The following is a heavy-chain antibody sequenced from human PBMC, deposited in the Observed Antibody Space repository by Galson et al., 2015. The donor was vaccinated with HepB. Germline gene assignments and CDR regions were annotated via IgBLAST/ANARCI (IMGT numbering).Heavy chain of an antibody. J-gene: IGHJ4*02. CDR1: GFTFRNNW. CDR3: ARDLLDYGEYYYDY. CDR2: IKQDGNEK. D-gene: IGHD4-17*01. V-gene: IGHV3-7*03. Sequence: SLRLSCAASGFTFRNNWMSWVRQAPGKGLEWVANIKQDGNEKYYVDSVKGRFTISRDNAKNSLYLQMDSLRAEDTAVYYCARDLLDYGEYYYDYWGQGTLVIVSA.